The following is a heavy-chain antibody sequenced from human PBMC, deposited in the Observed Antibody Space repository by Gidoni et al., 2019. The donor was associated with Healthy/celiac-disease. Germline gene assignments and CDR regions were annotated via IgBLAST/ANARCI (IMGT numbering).Heavy chain of an antibody. CDR1: GYSFTRYW. CDR2: IDPSDAYT. V-gene: IGHV5-10-1*01. J-gene: IGHJ4*02. CDR3: ARAEGGSHIDY. D-gene: IGHD1-26*01. Sequence: EVQLVPPGAEVRRPGESLGVSCQGSGYSFTRYWISWVRQRHGKGRAWVGRIDPSDAYTNYTPSIQGHDTISADKSISTAYLQWSSLKASDTAMYYCARAEGGSHIDYWGQGTLVTVSS.